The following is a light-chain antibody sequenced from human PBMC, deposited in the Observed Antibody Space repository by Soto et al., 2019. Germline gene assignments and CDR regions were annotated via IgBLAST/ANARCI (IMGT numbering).Light chain of an antibody. CDR1: QSVSIW. CDR3: QQYKKYLT. V-gene: IGKV1-5*01. Sequence: DIQMTQSPSTLSASVGDRVTFTCRASQSVSIWLAWYQQKPGKAPKLLISGSSTLESGVPSRFGGSGSATEFTLTSSSLQPDDFATYYCQQYKKYLTFGQVTKVEIK. CDR2: GSS. J-gene: IGKJ1*01.